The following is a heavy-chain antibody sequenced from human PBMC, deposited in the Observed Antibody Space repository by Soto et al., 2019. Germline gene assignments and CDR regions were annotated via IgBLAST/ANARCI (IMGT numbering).Heavy chain of an antibody. CDR1: GGSISSDGYY. D-gene: IGHD1-26*01. CDR3: AISGTYGRRHAEYFQT. J-gene: IGHJ1*01. V-gene: IGHV4-31*03. CDR2: IYHSGSA. Sequence: QVHLQESGPGLVKPSQTLSLTCTVSGGSISSDGYYWSWIRQRPGKGLEWIGYIYHSGSAYYNPSLESRASLSVDTSRNQLSLELSSVTAADTAVYYCAISGTYGRRHAEYFQTWGQGTLVIVSS.